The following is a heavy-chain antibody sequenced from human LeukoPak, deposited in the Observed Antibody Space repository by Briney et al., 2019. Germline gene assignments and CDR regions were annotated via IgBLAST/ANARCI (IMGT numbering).Heavy chain of an antibody. V-gene: IGHV3-7*01. J-gene: IGHJ4*02. CDR1: GFSFSRTW. CDR2: IEPDGNEK. CDR3: ARAYY. D-gene: IGHD2-21*01. Sequence: PGGSLTLPCAASGFSFSRTWMSWVRQAPGKGPEWVANIEPDGNEKGYVNSVRGQFTISRDNAKNSLSLEMNSLRVEDTAVYYCARAYYWGQGTLVTVSS.